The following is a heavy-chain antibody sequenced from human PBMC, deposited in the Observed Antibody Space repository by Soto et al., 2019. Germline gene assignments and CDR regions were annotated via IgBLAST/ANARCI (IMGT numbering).Heavy chain of an antibody. CDR1: GGSINSGDYF. CDR3: ARDRPYYYGWGRAIYX. CDR2: IYYSGST. V-gene: IGHV4-30-4*02. J-gene: IGHJ4*02. D-gene: IGHD3-10*01. Sequence: SDTLSLTFTVSGGSINSGDYFWTWIRQPPGKGLELIGYIYYSGSTYYNPSLMSGVSISVDTSENQFSLNLNSLTAADTAVYYCARDRPYYYGWGRAIYXWGQVTLVTVSX.